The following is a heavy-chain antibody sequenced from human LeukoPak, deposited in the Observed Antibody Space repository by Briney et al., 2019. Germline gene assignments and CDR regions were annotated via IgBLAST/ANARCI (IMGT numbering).Heavy chain of an antibody. J-gene: IGHJ5*02. CDR3: ARDFSPYCSGGSCSWFDP. CDR2: INPNSGGT. Sequence: ASVKVSCKASGYTFTSYGISWGRQAPGQGLEWMGWINPNSGGTNYAQKFQGRVTMTRDTSISTAYMELSRLRSDDRAVYYCARDFSPYCSGGSCSWFDPWGQGTLVTVSS. D-gene: IGHD2-15*01. CDR1: GYTFTSYG. V-gene: IGHV1-2*02.